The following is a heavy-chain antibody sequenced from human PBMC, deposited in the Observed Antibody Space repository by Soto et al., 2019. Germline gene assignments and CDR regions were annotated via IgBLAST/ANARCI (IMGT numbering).Heavy chain of an antibody. CDR1: GGTFSTYS. V-gene: IGHV1-69*08. Sequence: QVQLVQSGAEVKKPGSSVKVSCKDSGGTFSTYSLFWVRQAPGQGLEWMGRIIPMLGTRYYAQRFQDRGTITADKTTATAHMGLSSLRSEATALYYCTVGSWSGEVFDIWGQGTMVTVSS. D-gene: IGHD2-21*01. CDR2: IIPMLGTR. CDR3: TVGSWSGEVFDI. J-gene: IGHJ3*02.